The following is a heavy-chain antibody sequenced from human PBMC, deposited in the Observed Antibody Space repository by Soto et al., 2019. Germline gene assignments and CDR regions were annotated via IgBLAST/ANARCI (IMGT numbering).Heavy chain of an antibody. CDR1: GGTFSSYA. CDR2: IIPIFGTA. CDR3: ARVHRFLVWLPPAHLYGMDF. Sequence: QVQLVQSGAEVKKPGSSVKVSCKASGGTFSSYAISWVRQAPGQGLEWMGGIIPIFGTANYPQKFQGRVTITADEATSTAYMELSSLGSEDTAVYYCARVHRFLVWLPPAHLYGMDFWCQGSTVTVSS. J-gene: IGHJ6*02. D-gene: IGHD3-3*01. V-gene: IGHV1-69*01.